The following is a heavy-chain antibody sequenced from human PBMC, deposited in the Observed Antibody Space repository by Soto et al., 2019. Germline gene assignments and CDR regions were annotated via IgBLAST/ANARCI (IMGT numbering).Heavy chain of an antibody. V-gene: IGHV3-64*01. CDR3: ARAASKYCSSTSCYRDYYYYYMDV. CDR1: GFTFSSYA. D-gene: IGHD2-2*01. Sequence: GGSLRLSCAASGFTFSSYAMHWVRQAPGKGLEYVSAISSNGGSTYYANSVKGRFTISRDNSKNTLYLQMGSLRAEDMAVYYCARAASKYCSSTSCYRDYYYYYMDVWGKGTTVTVSS. CDR2: ISSNGGST. J-gene: IGHJ6*03.